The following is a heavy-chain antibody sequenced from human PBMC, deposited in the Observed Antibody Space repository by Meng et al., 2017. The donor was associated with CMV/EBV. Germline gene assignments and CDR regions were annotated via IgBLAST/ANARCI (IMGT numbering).Heavy chain of an antibody. CDR2: IYYSGST. Sequence: ESLKISCTVSGGSISSSSYYWGWIRQPPGKGLEWIGSIYYSGSTYYNPSLKSRVTISVDTSKNQFSLKLSSATAADTAVYYCARAHEANWFDPWGQGTLVTVSS. V-gene: IGHV4-39*07. CDR1: GGSISSSSYY. J-gene: IGHJ5*02. CDR3: ARAHEANWFDP.